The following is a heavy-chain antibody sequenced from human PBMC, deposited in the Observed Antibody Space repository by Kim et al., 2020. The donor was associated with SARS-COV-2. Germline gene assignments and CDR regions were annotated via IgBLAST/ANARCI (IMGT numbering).Heavy chain of an antibody. CDR1: VFTFCFYC. V-gene: IGHV3-74*01. D-gene: IGHD2-2*01. CDR2: INSDGSST. CDR3: ARPSSTSCPCYYMDV. J-gene: IGHJ6*03. Sequence: GLSLSLSCAASVFTFCFYCFYWVLQFLFHVLVVVARINSDGSSTNYADSVKGRFTISRDNAKNTLYLQMNSLRAEDTAVYYCARPSSTSCPCYYMDVWGKGTTVTVSS.